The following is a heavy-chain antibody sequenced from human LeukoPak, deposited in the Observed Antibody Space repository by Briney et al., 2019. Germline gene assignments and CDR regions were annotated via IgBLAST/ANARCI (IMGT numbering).Heavy chain of an antibody. D-gene: IGHD3-3*01. CDR3: ARDDLGVTYFDY. CDR2: IKQDGSEK. CDR1: GFAFSSYW. J-gene: IGHJ4*02. V-gene: IGHV3-7*01. Sequence: PGGSLRLSCAASGFAFSSYWMGWVRQAPGKGLEWVANIKQDGSEKYYVDSVKGRFTISRDNAKNSLYLQMNSLRAEDTAVYYCARDDLGVTYFDYWGQGTLVTVSS.